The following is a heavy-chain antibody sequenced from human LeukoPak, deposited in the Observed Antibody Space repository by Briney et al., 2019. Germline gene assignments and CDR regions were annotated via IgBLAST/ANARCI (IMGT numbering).Heavy chain of an antibody. Sequence: PSETLSLTCTVSGGSISSYYWSWIRRPPGKGLEWIGHIYSSGSTNYNPSLKSRVTISVDTSKNQFSLKLSSVTAADTAVYYCARHEAKAMVFGFDYWGQGTLVTVSS. CDR2: IYSSGST. J-gene: IGHJ4*02. D-gene: IGHD3/OR15-3a*01. CDR1: GGSISSYY. CDR3: ARHEAKAMVFGFDY. V-gene: IGHV4-59*08.